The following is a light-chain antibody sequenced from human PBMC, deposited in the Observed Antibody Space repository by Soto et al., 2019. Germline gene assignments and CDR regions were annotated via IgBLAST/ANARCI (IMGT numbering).Light chain of an antibody. CDR2: GTS. Sequence: EIVLTQSPGTLSLSSGERATLSCRASQSVTSNSLAWYQQRPGQAPRLLIYGTSTRAAGIPDRFSGSGSGTDYTLIISRLGPEDFAMYYCQQYGTSPCTFGQGTRLEIK. V-gene: IGKV3-20*01. CDR1: QSVTSNS. CDR3: QQYGTSPCT. J-gene: IGKJ2*02.